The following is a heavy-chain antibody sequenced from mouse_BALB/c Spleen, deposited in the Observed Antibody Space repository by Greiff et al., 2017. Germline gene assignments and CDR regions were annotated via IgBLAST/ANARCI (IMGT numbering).Heavy chain of an antibody. CDR2: ISYSGST. D-gene: IGHD1-1*01. CDR1: GYSITSDYA. V-gene: IGHV3-2*02. Sequence: VQLKESGPGLVKPSQSLSLTCTVTGYSITSDYAWNWIRQFPGNKLEWMGYISYSGSTSYNPSLKSRISITRDTSKNQFFLQLNSVTTEDTATYYCARSPGSSYFDYWGQGTTLTVSS. J-gene: IGHJ2*01. CDR3: ARSPGSSYFDY.